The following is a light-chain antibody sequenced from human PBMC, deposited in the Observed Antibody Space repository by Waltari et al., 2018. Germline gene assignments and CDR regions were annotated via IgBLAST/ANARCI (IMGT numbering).Light chain of an antibody. CDR1: ENVNNY. V-gene: IGKV1-39*01. CDR3: QHGYGTPYS. Sequence: DIQMTQSPSSRSASVGDRVTITCRASENVNNYLNWYQQKPGKAPKVLIYKASTLQSGVPSRFSGSGSGTDYTFTISSLQSEDVATYYCQHGYGTPYSFGQGTKVEIK. J-gene: IGKJ2*03. CDR2: KAS.